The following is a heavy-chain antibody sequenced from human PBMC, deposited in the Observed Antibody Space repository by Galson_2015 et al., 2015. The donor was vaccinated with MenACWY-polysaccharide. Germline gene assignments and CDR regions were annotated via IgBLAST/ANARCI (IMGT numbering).Heavy chain of an antibody. D-gene: IGHD6-13*01. CDR2: INHSGST. Sequence: SETLSLTCAVYGGSFSGYYWSWIRQPPGKGLKWIGEINHSGSTDYNPSLKSRVTISVDTSKNQFSLKLSSVTAADTAVYYCARGLGYSSSWYRLKGYYGMDVWGQGTTVTVSS. CDR3: ARGLGYSSSWYRLKGYYGMDV. V-gene: IGHV4-34*01. CDR1: GGSFSGYY. J-gene: IGHJ6*02.